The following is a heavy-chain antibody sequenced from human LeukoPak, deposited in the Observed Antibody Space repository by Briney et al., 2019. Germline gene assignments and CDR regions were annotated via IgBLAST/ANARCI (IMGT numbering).Heavy chain of an antibody. V-gene: IGHV1-18*01. Sequence: GASVKVSCKASGYTFTSYGISWVRQAPGQGLEWMGWISAYNGNTNYAQKLQGRVTMTTDTSTSTAYMELSRLRSDDTAVYYCARAWRRAGYCSSTISMSVPIGYWGQVSLVTVSS. CDR3: ARAWRRAGYCSSTISMSVPIGY. J-gene: IGHJ4*02. D-gene: IGHD2-2*01. CDR1: GYTFTSYG. CDR2: ISAYNGNT.